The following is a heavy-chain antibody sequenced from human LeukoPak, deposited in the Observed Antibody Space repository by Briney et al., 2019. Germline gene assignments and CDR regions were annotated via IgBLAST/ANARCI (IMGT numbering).Heavy chain of an antibody. CDR2: IYYSGST. CDR3: ARVNWNWSLDY. Sequence: PSETLSLTCTVSGGSISSYYWSWIRQPPGKGLEWTGYIYYSGSTNYNPSLKSRVTISVDTSKNQFSLKLSSATAADTAVYYCARVNWNWSLDYWGQGTLVTVSS. J-gene: IGHJ4*02. D-gene: IGHD1-7*01. CDR1: GGSISSYY. V-gene: IGHV4-59*01.